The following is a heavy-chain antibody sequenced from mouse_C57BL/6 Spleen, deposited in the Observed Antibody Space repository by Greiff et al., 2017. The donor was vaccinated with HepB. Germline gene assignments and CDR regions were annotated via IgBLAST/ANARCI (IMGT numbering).Heavy chain of an antibody. J-gene: IGHJ1*03. V-gene: IGHV5-9-1*02. Sequence: DVHLVESGEGLVKPGGSLKLSCAASGFTFSSYAMSWVRQTPEKRLEWVAYISSGGDYIYYADTVKGRFTISRDNARNTLYLKMSSLKSEDTAMYYCTRDQRSYFDVWGTGTTVTVSS. CDR2: ISSGGDYI. CDR3: TRDQRSYFDV. CDR1: GFTFSSYA.